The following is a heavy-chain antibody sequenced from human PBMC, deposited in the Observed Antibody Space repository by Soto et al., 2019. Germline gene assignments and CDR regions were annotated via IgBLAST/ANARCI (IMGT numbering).Heavy chain of an antibody. J-gene: IGHJ4*02. CDR3: ARGGITGTTYFDY. CDR2: IYYSGST. D-gene: IGHD1-20*01. V-gene: IGHV4-30-4*01. CDR1: GGSISSGDYY. Sequence: SETLSLTCTVSGGSISSGDYYWSWIRQPPGKGLEWIGYIYYSGSTYHSPSLKSRVTISVDTSKNQFSLKLSSVTAADTAVYYCARGGITGTTYFDYWGQGTLVTVSS.